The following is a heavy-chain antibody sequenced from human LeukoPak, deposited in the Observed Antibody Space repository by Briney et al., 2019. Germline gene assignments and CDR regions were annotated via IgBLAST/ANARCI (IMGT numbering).Heavy chain of an antibody. CDR1: GYTFTSYY. CDR3: AREVVVVVAAILQDYYYYYGMDV. CDR2: INPSGGST. V-gene: IGHV1-46*01. Sequence: GASVKVSCKASGYTFTSYYMHWVRQAPGQGLEGMGIINPSGGSTSYAQKFQGRVTMTRDTSTSTVYMELSSLRSEDTAVYYCAREVVVVVAAILQDYYYYYGMDVWGQGTTVTVSS. D-gene: IGHD2-15*01. J-gene: IGHJ6*02.